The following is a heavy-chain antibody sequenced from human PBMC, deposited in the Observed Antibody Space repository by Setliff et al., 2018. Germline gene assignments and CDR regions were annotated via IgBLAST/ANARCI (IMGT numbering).Heavy chain of an antibody. V-gene: IGHV4-34*01. D-gene: IGHD3-22*01. Sequence: SETLSLTCAVYGGSFSGYYWSWIRQPPGKGLEWIGEINHSGSTNYNPSLKSRVTISVDTSKNQFSLNLISVTAADTALYYCAGAPRYFDATGSYFDSWGQGTLVTVSS. J-gene: IGHJ4*02. CDR2: INHSGST. CDR3: AGAPRYFDATGSYFDS. CDR1: GGSFSGYY.